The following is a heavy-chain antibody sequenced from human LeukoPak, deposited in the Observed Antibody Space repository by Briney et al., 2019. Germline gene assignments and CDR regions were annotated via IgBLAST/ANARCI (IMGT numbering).Heavy chain of an antibody. V-gene: IGHV4-31*03. Sequence: PSETLSLTCTVSGGSISSGGYYWSWIRQHPGKGLEWIGYIYYSGSTYYNPSLKSRVTISVDTSKNQFSLKLSSVTAADTAVYYCARARWNCAYYNWFDPWGQGTLVTVSS. D-gene: IGHD1-7*01. CDR3: ARARWNCAYYNWFDP. CDR1: GGSISSGGYY. CDR2: IYYSGST. J-gene: IGHJ5*02.